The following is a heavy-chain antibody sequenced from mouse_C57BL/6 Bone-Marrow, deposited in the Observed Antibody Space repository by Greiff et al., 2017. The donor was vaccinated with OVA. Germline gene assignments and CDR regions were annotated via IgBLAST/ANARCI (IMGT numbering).Heavy chain of an antibody. CDR2: IYPSDSET. J-gene: IGHJ1*03. V-gene: IGHV1-61*01. CDR3: ARWYFDV. Sequence: QVQLQQPGAELVRPGSSVKLSCKASGYTFTSYWLDWVKQRPGQGLEWIGNIYPSDSETRSTHKFKDKATLTVDKSSSTAYMQLSSLTSEDSAVYYCARWYFDVWGTGTTVTVSS. CDR1: GYTFTSYW.